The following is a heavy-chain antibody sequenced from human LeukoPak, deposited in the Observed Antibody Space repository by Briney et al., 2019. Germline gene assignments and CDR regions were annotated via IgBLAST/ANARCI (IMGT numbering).Heavy chain of an antibody. V-gene: IGHV3-23*01. CDR1: GFTFSSYA. J-gene: IGHJ4*02. D-gene: IGHD2-21*02. Sequence: PGGSLRLSCAASGFTFSSYAMSWVRQAPGKGLEWVSAISGSGGSTYYADSVKGRFIISRDNSKNTLYLQMNSLRAEDTAVYYCAKATDGGDDPNFDYWGQGTLVTVSS. CDR2: ISGSGGST. CDR3: AKATDGGDDPNFDY.